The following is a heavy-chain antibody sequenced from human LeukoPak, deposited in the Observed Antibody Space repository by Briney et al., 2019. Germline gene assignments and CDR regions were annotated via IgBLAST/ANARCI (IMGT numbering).Heavy chain of an antibody. CDR2: IIPIFGTA. D-gene: IGHD1-26*01. Sequence: RASVKVSCKASGFTFTGYYIHWVRQAPGQGLEWMGGIIPIFGTANYAQKFQGRVTITADKSTSTAYMELSSLRSEDTAVYYCARGVGATMVYYYYYMDVWGKGTTVTVSS. CDR3: ARGVGATMVYYYYYMDV. V-gene: IGHV1-69*06. CDR1: GFTFTGYY. J-gene: IGHJ6*03.